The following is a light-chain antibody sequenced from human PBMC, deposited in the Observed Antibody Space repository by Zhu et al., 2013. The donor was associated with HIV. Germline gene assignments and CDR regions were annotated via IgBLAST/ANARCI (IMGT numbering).Light chain of an antibody. V-gene: IGKV3-11*01. CDR2: DAS. CDR3: QQHENWFT. J-gene: IGKJ4*01. Sequence: EIVLTQSPATLSLSPGERATLSCRASQSVRRYLAWYQQKPGQAPRLLIYDASDRATGVPARFSGSGSGTDFTLTISSLEPEDFAVYYCQQHENWFTFGGGTKVEIK. CDR1: QSVRRY.